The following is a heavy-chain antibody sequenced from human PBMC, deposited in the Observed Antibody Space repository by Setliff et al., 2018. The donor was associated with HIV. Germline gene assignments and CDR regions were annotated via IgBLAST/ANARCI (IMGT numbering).Heavy chain of an antibody. CDR1: GYTFTTYY. J-gene: IGHJ4*02. Sequence: ASVKVSCKTSGYTFTTYYIHWVRLAPGQGLEWMGIISPSGGNTNYTQKFQGRLTLTRDTSTSTVYMDLSSLTSEDTAVYYCARGDLYFYDSPVTLPDFWGQGTLVTVSS. V-gene: IGHV1-46*03. D-gene: IGHD3-22*01. CDR2: ISPSGGNT. CDR3: ARGDLYFYDSPVTLPDF.